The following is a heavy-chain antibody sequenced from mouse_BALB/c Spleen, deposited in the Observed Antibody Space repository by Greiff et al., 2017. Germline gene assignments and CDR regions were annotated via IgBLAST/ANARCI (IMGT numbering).Heavy chain of an antibody. CDR3: ARSGYGNFYFDY. CDR1: GDSITSGY. CDR2: ISYSGST. D-gene: IGHD2-10*02. Sequence: EVKLMESGPSLVKPSQTLSLTCSVTGDSITSGYWNWIRKFPGNKLEYMGYISYSGSTYYNPSLKSRISITRDTSKNQYYLQLNSVTTEDTATYYCARSGYGNFYFDYWGQGTTLTVSS. V-gene: IGHV3-8*02. J-gene: IGHJ2*01.